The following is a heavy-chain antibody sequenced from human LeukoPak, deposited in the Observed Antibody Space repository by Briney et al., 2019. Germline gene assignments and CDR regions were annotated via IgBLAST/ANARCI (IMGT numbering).Heavy chain of an antibody. CDR2: ISYDGSNK. CDR1: GFTFSSYG. CDR3: AKDPLIRRAAHFFNGVDV. J-gene: IGHJ6*02. D-gene: IGHD2/OR15-2a*01. Sequence: GGSLRLSCAASGFTFSSYGMHWVRQAPGKGLEWVAVISYDGSNKYYADSVKGRFTISRDNSKNTLYLQMNSLRVEDTAVYYCAKDPLIRRAAHFFNGVDVWGQGTTVTVSS. V-gene: IGHV3-30*18.